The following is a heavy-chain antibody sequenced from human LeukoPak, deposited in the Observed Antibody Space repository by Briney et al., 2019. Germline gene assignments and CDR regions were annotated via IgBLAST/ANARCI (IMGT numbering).Heavy chain of an antibody. CDR1: GFMFSSYA. J-gene: IGHJ6*02. Sequence: GGSLRLSCAASGFMFSSYAMSWVRQAPGKGLEWVSDISGSGDRTNQADSVKGRFTISRDNSKNTLYLRMNSLRAEDTAVYYCAKGGSGYYYNNGMDVWGQGTTVTVSS. D-gene: IGHD3-3*01. V-gene: IGHV3-23*01. CDR2: ISGSGDRT. CDR3: AKGGSGYYYNNGMDV.